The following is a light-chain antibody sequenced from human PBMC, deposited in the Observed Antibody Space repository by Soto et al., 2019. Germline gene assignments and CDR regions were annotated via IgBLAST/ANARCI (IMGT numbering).Light chain of an antibody. J-gene: IGLJ2*01. V-gene: IGLV3-9*01. CDR3: QVWDSSTVV. CDR2: RDD. Sequence: SYELTQPLSVSVALGQTARITCGGNNIGSKNVHWYQQKPGQAPVLVIYRDDNRPSGIPERFSGSNSGNTATLTITRAQAGDDADYYCQVWDSSTVVFGGGTQLTVL. CDR1: NIGSKN.